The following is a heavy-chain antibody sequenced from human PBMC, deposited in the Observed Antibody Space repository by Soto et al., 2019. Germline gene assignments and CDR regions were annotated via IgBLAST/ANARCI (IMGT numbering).Heavy chain of an antibody. CDR2: IYYRGNT. Sequence: PSETLSLTCTVSGGPISDYYWSWIRQPPGKGLEWIGYIYYRGNTNYDPSLKSRVTISLDTSKNQFSLKLSSVTAADTAVYYCARTNIAARPGGMDVWGQGTTVPVSS. V-gene: IGHV4-59*01. D-gene: IGHD6-6*01. J-gene: IGHJ6*02. CDR1: GGPISDYY. CDR3: ARTNIAARPGGMDV.